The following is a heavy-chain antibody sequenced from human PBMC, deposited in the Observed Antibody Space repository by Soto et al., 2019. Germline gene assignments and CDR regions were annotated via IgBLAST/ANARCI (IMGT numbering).Heavy chain of an antibody. J-gene: IGHJ4*02. CDR1: GFTFSSYA. CDR3: ARDFGANFDY. CDR2: ISYDGSNK. Sequence: LRLSCAASGFTFSSYAMHWVRQAPGKGLEWVAVISYDGSNKYYADSVKGRFTISRDNSKNTLYLQMNSLRAEDTAVYYCARDFGANFDYWGQGTLVTVSS. D-gene: IGHD3-16*01. V-gene: IGHV3-30-3*01.